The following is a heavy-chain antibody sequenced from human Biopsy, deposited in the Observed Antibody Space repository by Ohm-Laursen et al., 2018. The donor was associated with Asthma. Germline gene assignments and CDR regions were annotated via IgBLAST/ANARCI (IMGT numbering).Heavy chain of an antibody. V-gene: IGHV2-70*01. CDR2: IDSGADK. D-gene: IGHD2-21*01. J-gene: IGHJ6*02. CDR1: GFSLSTRAMC. CDR3: ARIRQCYCGPSSCLNYGVDV. Sequence: TQTLTLTCTFSGFSLSTRAMCVTWIRQPPGKALERPALIDSGADKYYNRSLRTRLTISKGTAKNLMVLTMTNMHPVDTAAYYCARIRQCYCGPSSCLNYGVDVWGQGTTVTVSS.